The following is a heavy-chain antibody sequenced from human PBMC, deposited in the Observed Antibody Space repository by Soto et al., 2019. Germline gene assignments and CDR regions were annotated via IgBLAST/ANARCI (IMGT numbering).Heavy chain of an antibody. J-gene: IGHJ4*02. Sequence: QVQLQDSGPGLVKPSQTLSLTCTVSGGSISSGDYYWIWSRQPPGKGLEWIGYIFYSGSTYYNPSLTGRVTLAVGTFKIQFSLKLSSVSAADTAVYYCAIYVGNSVYFDYWGQGTLVSGS. CDR1: GGSISSGDYY. CDR2: IFYSGST. D-gene: IGHD3-16*01. V-gene: IGHV4-30-4*01. CDR3: AIYVGNSVYFDY.